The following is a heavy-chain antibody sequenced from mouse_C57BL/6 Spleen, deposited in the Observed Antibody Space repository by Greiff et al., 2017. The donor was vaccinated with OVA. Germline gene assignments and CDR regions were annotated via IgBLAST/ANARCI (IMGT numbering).Heavy chain of an antibody. CDR2: IDPENGDT. J-gene: IGHJ1*03. Sequence: EVQLQQSGAELVRPGASVKLSCTASGFNFKDDYMHWVKQRPEQGLEWIGWIDPENGDTEYASKFQGKATITADTSSNTAYLQLSSLTSEDTAVYYCTTSYQAPGWYFDVWGTGTTVTVSS. CDR3: TTSYQAPGWYFDV. V-gene: IGHV14-4*01. D-gene: IGHD4-1*01. CDR1: GFNFKDDY.